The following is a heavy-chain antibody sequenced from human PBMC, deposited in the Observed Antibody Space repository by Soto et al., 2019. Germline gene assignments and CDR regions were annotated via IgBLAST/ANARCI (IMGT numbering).Heavy chain of an antibody. Sequence: QLQLQESGPGLVKPSETLSLTCTVSGGSISSSSYYWGWIRQPPGKGLEWIGYIYYSGSPYYNPSLKSRVTISVDTSKNQFSLKLSSVTAADTAVYYCAVPAASVAGASGSYYYYGMDVWGQGTTVTVSS. D-gene: IGHD6-19*01. CDR1: GGSISSSSYY. CDR2: IYYSGSP. CDR3: AVPAASVAGASGSYYYYGMDV. V-gene: IGHV4-39*01. J-gene: IGHJ6*02.